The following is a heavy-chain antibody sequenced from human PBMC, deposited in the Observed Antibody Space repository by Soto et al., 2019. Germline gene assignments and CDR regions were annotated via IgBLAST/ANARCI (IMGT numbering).Heavy chain of an antibody. CDR2: STNSGTFA. D-gene: IGHD1-1*01. J-gene: IGHJ4*02. CDR3: ARSGDNYNLLDY. V-gene: IGHV3-11*06. Sequence: QVQLVESGGGVVKPGGSLRLSCAASGFTFSDYYMSWIRQAPGKGLEWISYSTNSGTFARYADSVKGRFSISRDNAKNSLYLQIDSLRGEDTAIYYCARSGDNYNLLDYWGLGTPVTVSS. CDR1: GFTFSDYY.